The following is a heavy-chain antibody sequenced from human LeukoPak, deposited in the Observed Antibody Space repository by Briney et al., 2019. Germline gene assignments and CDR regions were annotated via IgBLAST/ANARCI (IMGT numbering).Heavy chain of an antibody. J-gene: IGHJ6*03. D-gene: IGHD3-3*01. V-gene: IGHV1-18*01. CDR1: GYTFTSYG. CDR2: ISAYNGNT. CDR3: ARTSGDYDFWSGPTLYYYYMDV. Sequence: GASVKVSCKASGYTFTSYGISWVRQAPGQGLEWMGWISAYNGNTNYAQKLQGRVTMTTDTSTSTAYMELRSLRSDDTAVYYCARTSGDYDFWSGPTLYYYYMDVWGQGTMVTVSS.